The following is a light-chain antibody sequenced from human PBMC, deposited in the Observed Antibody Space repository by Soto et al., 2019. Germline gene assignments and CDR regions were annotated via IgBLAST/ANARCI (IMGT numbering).Light chain of an antibody. J-gene: IGKJ4*01. CDR2: DAS. CDR3: LQHKSYPLT. Sequence: DIQMTQSLSTLSASVGDRVTITCRASQTINSWLAWYQQKPGKAPELLIYDASSLQSGVPSRFGGSGSGTEFTLTISSLQPEDFATYYCLQHKSYPLTFGGGTKVDIK. CDR1: QTINSW. V-gene: IGKV1-5*01.